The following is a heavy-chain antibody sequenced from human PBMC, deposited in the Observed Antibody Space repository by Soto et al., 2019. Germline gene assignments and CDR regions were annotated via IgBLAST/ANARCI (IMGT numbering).Heavy chain of an antibody. D-gene: IGHD3-16*01. CDR2: IRQSGTT. Sequence: PSQALSRTCAVCGGALREYYWSWIRQPPGEGLEWTGGIRQSGTTHDSRCLKTRLNITIYTSKNQFSLKLTSVTAADTATYSCARDIITVIGGHIYYYFGMDVWGQGTTVSVSS. V-gene: IGHV4-34*01. CDR1: GGALREYY. J-gene: IGHJ6*02. CDR3: ARDIITVIGGHIYYYFGMDV.